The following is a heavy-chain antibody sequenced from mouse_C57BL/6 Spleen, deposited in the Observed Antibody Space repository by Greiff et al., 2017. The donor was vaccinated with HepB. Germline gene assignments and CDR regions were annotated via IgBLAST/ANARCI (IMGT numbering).Heavy chain of an antibody. CDR1: GYSITSGHD. CDR2: ISYSGST. J-gene: IGHJ3*01. V-gene: IGHV3-1*01. Sequence: EVQLQESGPGMVKPSQSLSLTCTVTGYSITSGHDWHWIRHFPGNKLEWMGYISYSGSTNYNPSLKSRISITHDTSKNHFFLKLNSVTTEDTATYYCARGGAMVTTGFAYWGQGTLVTVSA. D-gene: IGHD2-2*01. CDR3: ARGGAMVTTGFAY.